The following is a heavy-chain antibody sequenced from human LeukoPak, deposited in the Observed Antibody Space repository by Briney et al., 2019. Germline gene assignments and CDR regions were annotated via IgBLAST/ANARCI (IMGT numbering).Heavy chain of an antibody. CDR3: AREEDTAMVPFDY. Sequence: ASVKVSCKASGYTFTGYYMHWVRQAPGQGLEWMGWINPNSGGTNYAQKFQGRVTMTRDTSISTAYMELSRLRSDDTAVYYCAREEDTAMVPFDYGGQGTLVTVSS. J-gene: IGHJ4*02. CDR1: GYTFTGYY. V-gene: IGHV1-2*02. CDR2: INPNSGGT. D-gene: IGHD5-18*01.